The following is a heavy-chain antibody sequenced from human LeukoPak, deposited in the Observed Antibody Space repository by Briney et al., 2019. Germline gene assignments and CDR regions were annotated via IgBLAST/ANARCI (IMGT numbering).Heavy chain of an antibody. Sequence: PSETLSLTCTVSNGSISNYYWTWIRQPAGKGLEWIGRIYYTGSANYNPSLKSRVVMSVDTSKSQFSLKLNSVTAADTALYYCASGHYCTSTSCPGRGAFDIWGQGTMVTVSS. CDR1: NGSISNYY. V-gene: IGHV4-4*07. CDR2: IYYTGSA. J-gene: IGHJ3*02. CDR3: ASGHYCTSTSCPGRGAFDI. D-gene: IGHD2-2*01.